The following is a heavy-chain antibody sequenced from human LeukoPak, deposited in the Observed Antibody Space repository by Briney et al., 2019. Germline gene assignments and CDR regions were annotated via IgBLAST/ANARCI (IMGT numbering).Heavy chain of an antibody. D-gene: IGHD3-16*01. Sequence: GGSLRLSCAASGFTFSSYSMNWVRQAPGKGLEWVSYISSSSSTIYYADSVKGRFTISRDNSKNTLYLQMNSLRAEDTAVYYCAKGAHPSPYYFDYWGQGTLVTVSS. V-gene: IGHV3-48*01. J-gene: IGHJ4*02. CDR2: ISSSSSTI. CDR1: GFTFSSYS. CDR3: AKGAHPSPYYFDY.